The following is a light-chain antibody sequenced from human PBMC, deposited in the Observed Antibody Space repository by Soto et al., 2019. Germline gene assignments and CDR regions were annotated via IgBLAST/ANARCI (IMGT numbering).Light chain of an antibody. CDR1: NSDVGGYKY. V-gene: IGLV2-14*01. J-gene: IGLJ3*02. Sequence: QSVLTQPASVSGSPGQSITISCTGTNSDVGGYKYVSWYQQHPGKAPKLMIYEVNNRPSGVSNRFSGSKSGNTASLTISGLRAEDEADYYCSSYRSTNTWVFGGGTQLTVL. CDR3: SSYRSTNTWV. CDR2: EVN.